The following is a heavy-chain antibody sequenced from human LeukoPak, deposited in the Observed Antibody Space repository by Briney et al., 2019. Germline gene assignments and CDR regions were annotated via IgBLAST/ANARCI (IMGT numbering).Heavy chain of an antibody. CDR2: MNPHSGDT. CDR1: GYTFSSYD. D-gene: IGHD3-22*01. J-gene: IGHJ4*02. Sequence: ASVKVSCKASGYTFSSYDINWARQATGQGLEWMGWMNPHSGDTGFAQKFKGRVTMTRDTSINTAYMDLGSLSSEDTAVYYCSRGGGYYDRSAKYFIRPPEYWGQGTLVTVSS. CDR3: SRGGGYYDRSAKYFIRPPEY. V-gene: IGHV1-8*01.